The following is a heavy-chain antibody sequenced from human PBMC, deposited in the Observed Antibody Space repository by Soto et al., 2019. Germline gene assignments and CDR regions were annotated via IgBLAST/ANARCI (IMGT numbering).Heavy chain of an antibody. CDR1: GFTFSSSW. CDR2: IKSDGSST. J-gene: IGHJ4*02. Sequence: EVQLVESGGGLVQPGGSLRLSCAASGFTFSSSWMHWVRQAPGKGLVWVSRIKSDGSSTTYADSVKGRFTISRDNAKNTLYLQMNSLGAEDTAVYYCARVGSGWYFDWGQGTLVTVSS. CDR3: ARVGSGWYFD. D-gene: IGHD6-19*01. V-gene: IGHV3-74*01.